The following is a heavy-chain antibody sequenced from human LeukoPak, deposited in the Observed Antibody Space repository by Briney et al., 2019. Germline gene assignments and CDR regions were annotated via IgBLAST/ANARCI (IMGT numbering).Heavy chain of an antibody. D-gene: IGHD7-27*01. CDR3: ASNWGYSQGH. V-gene: IGHV4-4*02. CDR2: ISLGGNT. J-gene: IGHJ4*02. CDR1: GGSISTNNW. Sequence: SETLSLTCAVSGGSISTNNWWSWVRQTPGKGLEWIGEISLGGNTNHNPSLRSRVTISVDQSKNQLFLKLTSVTAADTAIYYCASNWGYSQGHWGQGILVTVSS.